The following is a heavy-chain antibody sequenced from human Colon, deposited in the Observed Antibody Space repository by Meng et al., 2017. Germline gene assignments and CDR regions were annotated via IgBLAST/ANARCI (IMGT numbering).Heavy chain of an antibody. CDR3: ARDPIMGDPDHLDY. CDR2: ISGNSNYI. V-gene: IGHV3-21*01. CDR1: GFTFSTYI. D-gene: IGHD1-26*01. J-gene: IGHJ4*02. Sequence: GESLKISCAASGFTFSTYIMTWVRQAPGKGLEWVASISGNSNYIFHADSVKGRFTISRDNAKNSLYLQMNSLRAEDTAFYYCARDPIMGDPDHLDYWGQGTLVTVSS.